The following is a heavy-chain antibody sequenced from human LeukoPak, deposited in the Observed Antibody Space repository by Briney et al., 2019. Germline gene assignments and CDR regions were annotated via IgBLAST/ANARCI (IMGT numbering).Heavy chain of an antibody. Sequence: GESLKISCKGSGYSFTSYWIGWVRPMPGKGLEWIGISYSGDSDTRYSPPFQGQVTISPDKSISTAYLQWSSLKASVTARYYCAGASGAGIRTATPWRAFDIWGQGTMVTVSS. CDR2: SYSGDSDT. J-gene: IGHJ3*02. D-gene: IGHD1-1*01. CDR3: AGASGAGIRTATPWRAFDI. CDR1: GYSFTSYW. V-gene: IGHV5-51*01.